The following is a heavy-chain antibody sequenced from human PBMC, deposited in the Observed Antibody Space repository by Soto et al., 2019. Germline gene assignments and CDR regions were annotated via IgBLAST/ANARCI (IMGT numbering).Heavy chain of an antibody. CDR1: GFTFSSYA. V-gene: IGHV3-23*01. CDR2: ISGSGGST. D-gene: IGHD3-16*02. J-gene: IGHJ4*02. Sequence: GGSLRLSCAASGFTFSSYAMSWVRQAPGKGLEWVSAISGSGGSTYYADSVKGRFTISRDNSKNTLYLQMNSLRAEDTAVYYCAKDARWADYIWGSYRQRGIDYWGQGTLVTVSS. CDR3: AKDARWADYIWGSYRQRGIDY.